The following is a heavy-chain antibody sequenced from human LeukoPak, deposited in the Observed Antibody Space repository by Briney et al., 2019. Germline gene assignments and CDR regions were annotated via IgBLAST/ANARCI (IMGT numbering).Heavy chain of an antibody. D-gene: IGHD6-13*01. V-gene: IGHV4-61*02. CDR1: GGSMSSGSYY. Sequence: SETLSLTCTVSGGSMSSGSYYWSWIRQPAGKGLEWIGRIYTSGSTNYNPSLKSRVTISVDTSKNQFSLKLSSVTAADTAVYYCARGDSSSWYGFWFDPWGQGTLVTVSS. CDR3: ARGDSSSWYGFWFDP. J-gene: IGHJ5*02. CDR2: IYTSGST.